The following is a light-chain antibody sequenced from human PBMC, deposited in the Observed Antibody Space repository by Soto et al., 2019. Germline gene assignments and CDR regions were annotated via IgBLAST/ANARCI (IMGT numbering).Light chain of an antibody. J-gene: IGLJ3*02. CDR1: SSDVGAFNY. CDR3: NSYASTSARL. CDR2: EVT. V-gene: IGLV2-14*01. Sequence: QSALTQPASVSGSPGQSITISCTGNSSDVGAFNYVSWYQQHPGKPPKLIIYEVTNRPSGVSNRYSGSKSGNTASLTISGHQAEDEADYYCNSYASTSARLFGGGTKVTVL.